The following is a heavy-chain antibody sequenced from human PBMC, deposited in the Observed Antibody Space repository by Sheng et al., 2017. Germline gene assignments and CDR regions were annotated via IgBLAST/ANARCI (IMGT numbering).Heavy chain of an antibody. J-gene: IGHJ5*02. D-gene: IGHD6-6*01. CDR1: GGSFSGYY. Sequence: QVQLQHWGAGLLKPSETLSLTCAVYGGSFSGYYWSWIRQPPGKGLEWIGEINHSGSTNYNPSLKSRVTISVDTSKNQFSLKLSSVTAADTAVYYCATRRVASYSSLYNWFDPWGQGTLVTVSS. CDR2: INHSGST. V-gene: IGHV4-34*01. CDR3: ATRRVASYSSLYNWFDP.